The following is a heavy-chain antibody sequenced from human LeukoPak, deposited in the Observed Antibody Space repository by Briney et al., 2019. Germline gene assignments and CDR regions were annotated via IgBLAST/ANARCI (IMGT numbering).Heavy chain of an antibody. D-gene: IGHD3-22*01. CDR3: ARGRYYYDSSGYWYYFDY. J-gene: IGHJ4*02. Sequence: SETLSLTCTVSGGSISGSYWSWIRQPPGKGLEWIGEINHSGSTNYNPSLKSRVTISVDTSKNQFSLKLSSVTAADTAVYYCARGRYYYDSSGYWYYFDYWGQGTLVTVSS. CDR1: GGSISGSY. V-gene: IGHV4-34*01. CDR2: INHSGST.